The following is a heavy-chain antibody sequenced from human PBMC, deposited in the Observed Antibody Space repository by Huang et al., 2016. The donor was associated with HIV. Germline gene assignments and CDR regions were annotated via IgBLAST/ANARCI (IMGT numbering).Heavy chain of an antibody. CDR1: GFTFGDFA. J-gene: IGHJ4*02. CDR2: IRSKAYGGTT. CDR3: AVGDWGYFDY. V-gene: IGHV3-49*03. Sequence: EVQLVESGGGLVQPGRSLRLSCTASGFTFGDFAMSWFRQAPGKGLEWVGFIRSKAYGGTTEYAVSVKGRFPISRDDSKSIVYLQMNSLKTEDTAVYYCAVGDWGYFDYWGQGTLVTVSS. D-gene: IGHD1-26*01.